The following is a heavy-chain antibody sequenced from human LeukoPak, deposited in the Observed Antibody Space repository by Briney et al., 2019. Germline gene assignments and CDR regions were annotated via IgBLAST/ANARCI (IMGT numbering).Heavy chain of an antibody. D-gene: IGHD3-9*01. CDR3: TTELYDILTMFDY. CDR1: GFTFSNAW. V-gene: IGHV3-15*01. Sequence: GGSLRLSCAASGFTFSNAWMSWVRQAPGKGLEWVGRIKSKTDGGTTDYAAPVKGRFTISRDDSKNTLYLQMNSLKTEDTAMYYCTTELYDILTMFDYWGQGTLVTVSS. CDR2: IKSKTDGGTT. J-gene: IGHJ4*02.